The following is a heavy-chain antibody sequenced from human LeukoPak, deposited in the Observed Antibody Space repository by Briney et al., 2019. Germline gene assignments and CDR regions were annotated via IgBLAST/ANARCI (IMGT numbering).Heavy chain of an antibody. CDR2: INHNGNVN. D-gene: IGHD3-16*01. Sequence: GSLRLSCAASGFTFSSYWMHWVRQAPGKGLVWVASINHNGNVNYYVDSVKGRFTISRDNAKNSLYLQMSNLRAEDTAVYFCARGGGLDVWGQGATVTVSS. CDR3: ARGGGLDV. V-gene: IGHV3-7*03. CDR1: GFTFSSYW. J-gene: IGHJ6*02.